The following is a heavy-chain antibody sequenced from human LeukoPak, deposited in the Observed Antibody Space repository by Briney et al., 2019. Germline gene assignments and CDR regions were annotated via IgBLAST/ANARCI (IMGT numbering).Heavy chain of an antibody. D-gene: IGHD3-10*01. CDR2: IYTSGST. V-gene: IGHV4-4*07. CDR1: GGSISSYY. J-gene: IGHJ6*03. Sequence: PSETLSLTCTVSGGSISSYYWSWIRQPAGKGLEWIGRIYTSGSTNYNPSLKSRVTISVDTSKNQFSLKLSSVTAADTAVYYCARDVWGIGSARHYYYYYMDVWGKGTTVTISS. CDR3: ARDVWGIGSARHYYYYYMDV.